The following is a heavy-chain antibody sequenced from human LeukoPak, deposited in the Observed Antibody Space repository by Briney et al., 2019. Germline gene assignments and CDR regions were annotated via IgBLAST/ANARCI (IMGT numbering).Heavy chain of an antibody. J-gene: IGHJ4*02. CDR2: IYTSGST. CDR3: ARGAYYYGSGDGVGFDY. Sequence: SETLSLTCTVSGGSISSYYWSWIRQPAGKGLEWIGRIYTSGSTNYNPSLKSRVTMSVDTSKNQFSLKLSSVTAADTAVYYYARGAYYYGSGDGVGFDYWGQGTLVTVSS. CDR1: GGSISSYY. D-gene: IGHD3-10*01. V-gene: IGHV4-4*07.